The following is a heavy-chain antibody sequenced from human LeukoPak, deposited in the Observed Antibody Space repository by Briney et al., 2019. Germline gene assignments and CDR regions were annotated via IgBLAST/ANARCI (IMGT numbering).Heavy chain of an antibody. V-gene: IGHV3-7*01. CDR2: IKQDGSEK. CDR1: GFTFSSYW. CDR3: ARYGEGFDY. Sequence: GGSLRLSCVASGFTFSSYWMSWVRQAPGKGLEWVANIKQDGSEKYYVDSVKGRFTISRDNAKNSLYLQMNSLRAEDTAVYYCARYGEGFDYWGQGTLVTVSS. D-gene: IGHD4-17*01. J-gene: IGHJ4*02.